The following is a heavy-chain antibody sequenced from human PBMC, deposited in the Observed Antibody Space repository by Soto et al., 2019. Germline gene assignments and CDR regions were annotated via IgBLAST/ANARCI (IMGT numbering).Heavy chain of an antibody. D-gene: IGHD5-12*01. J-gene: IGHJ4*02. V-gene: IGHV4-30-2*01. CDR2: IYHSGST. CDR3: AAGGGLPRYY. Sequence: QLQLQESGSGLVKPSQTLSLTCAVSGGSISSGGYSWSWIRQPPGKGLEWIGYIYHSGSTYYNPSLXGXAXIXXDRSKNQFSLQLSSATAADTAVYYCAAGGGLPRYYWGQGTLVTVSA. CDR1: GGSISSGGYS.